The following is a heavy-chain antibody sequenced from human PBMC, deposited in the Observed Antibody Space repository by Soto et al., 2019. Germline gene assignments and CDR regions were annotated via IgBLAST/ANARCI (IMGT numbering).Heavy chain of an antibody. V-gene: IGHV1-18*01. CDR3: ARVSRYFDWLFPAPFNWFDP. CDR1: GYTFTSYG. D-gene: IGHD3-9*01. J-gene: IGHJ5*02. CDR2: ISAYNGNT. Sequence: ASVKVSCKASGYTFTSYGISWVRQAPGQGLEWMGWISAYNGNTNYAQKLQGRVTMTTDTSTSTAYMELRSLRSDDTAVYYCARVSRYFDWLFPAPFNWFDPWGQGTLVTVSS.